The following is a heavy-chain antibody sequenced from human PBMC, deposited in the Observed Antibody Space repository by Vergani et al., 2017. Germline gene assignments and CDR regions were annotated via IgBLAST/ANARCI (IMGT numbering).Heavy chain of an antibody. CDR1: GYTFTSYG. Sequence: QVQVVQSGAEVKKPGASVKVSCKASGYTFTSYGISWLRQAPGQGLEWMGWISAYNGNTNYAQKLQGRVTMTTDTSTSTAYMELRSLRSDDTAVYYCARPHGDILPPDPRRLDYWGQGTLVTVSS. J-gene: IGHJ4*02. V-gene: IGHV1-18*04. CDR3: ARPHGDILPPDPRRLDY. CDR2: ISAYNGNT.